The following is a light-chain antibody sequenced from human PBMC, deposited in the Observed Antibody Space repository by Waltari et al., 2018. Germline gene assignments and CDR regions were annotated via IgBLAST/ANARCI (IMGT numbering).Light chain of an antibody. J-gene: IGLJ1*01. CDR3: NSFTTSATHV. Sequence: QSALPQPASVSGSPGQSLTISCTGTSSDVGGYNYVSWYQQHPGKAPKLMIYDVSNRPSGVSSRFSGSKSDNTASLTISGLQAEDEADYYCNSFTTSATHVFGTGTKVSVL. CDR1: SSDVGGYNY. V-gene: IGLV2-14*03. CDR2: DVS.